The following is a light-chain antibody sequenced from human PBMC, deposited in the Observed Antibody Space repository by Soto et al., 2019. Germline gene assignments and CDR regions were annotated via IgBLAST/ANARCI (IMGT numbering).Light chain of an antibody. Sequence: EIVLTQSPATLSLSPGDSATLSCRASQSVSRFLAWYQQKPGQAPRLLIYDAVNRATGNPDRFSGSGSGTDFTLTISSLEPEDFAVYYCQQRTDWHRTFGPGTKVEVK. CDR2: DAV. J-gene: IGKJ1*01. CDR1: QSVSRF. CDR3: QQRTDWHRT. V-gene: IGKV3-11*01.